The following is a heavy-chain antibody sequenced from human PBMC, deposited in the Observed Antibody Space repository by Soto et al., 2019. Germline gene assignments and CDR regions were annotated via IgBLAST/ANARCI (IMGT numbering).Heavy chain of an antibody. CDR1: GFTFSSYA. CDR3: ARDSGSYLVGAFDI. V-gene: IGHV3-30-3*01. Sequence: GGSLRLSCAASGFTFSSYAMHWVRQAPGKGLEWVAVISYDGSNKYYADSVKGRFTISRDNSKNTLYLQMNSLRAEDTAVYYCARDSGSYLVGAFDIWGQGTMVTVSS. D-gene: IGHD1-26*01. CDR2: ISYDGSNK. J-gene: IGHJ3*02.